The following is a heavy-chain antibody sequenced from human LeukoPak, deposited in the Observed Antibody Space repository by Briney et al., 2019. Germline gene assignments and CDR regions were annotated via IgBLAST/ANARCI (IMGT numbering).Heavy chain of an antibody. J-gene: IGHJ4*02. CDR2: ISYDGSNK. CDR1: GFTFSSYG. D-gene: IGHD6-19*01. V-gene: IGHV3-30*03. CDR3: ASTSGWYEPIDY. Sequence: SGGSLRLSCAASGFTFSSYGMHWVRQAPGKGLEWVAVISYDGSNKYYADSVKGRFTISRDNSKNTLYLQMNSLRAEDTAVYYCASTSGWYEPIDYWGQGTLVTVSS.